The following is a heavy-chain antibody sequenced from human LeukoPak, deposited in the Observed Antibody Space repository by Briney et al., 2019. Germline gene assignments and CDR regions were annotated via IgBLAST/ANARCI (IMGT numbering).Heavy chain of an antibody. J-gene: IGHJ5*02. CDR1: GGSISSSSYY. D-gene: IGHD6-13*01. V-gene: IGHV4-30-4*01. CDR3: ARTITQQLGNWFDP. Sequence: SETLSLTCTVSGGSISSSSYYWSWIRQPPGKGLEWIGYIYCSGSTYYNPSLKSRVTISVDTSKNQFSLKLSSVTAADTAVYYCARTITQQLGNWFDPWGQGTLVTVSS. CDR2: IYCSGST.